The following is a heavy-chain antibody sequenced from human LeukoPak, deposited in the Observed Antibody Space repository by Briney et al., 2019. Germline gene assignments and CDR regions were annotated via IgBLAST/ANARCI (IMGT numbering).Heavy chain of an antibody. D-gene: IGHD6-13*01. CDR1: GYTFTGYY. Sequence: GASVKVSCKASGYTFTGYYMHWVRQAPGQGLEWMGGIIPIFGTANYAQKFQGRVTITADESTSTAYMELSSLRSEDTAVYYCARGVSSSWDVWFDPWGQGTLVTVSS. CDR2: IIPIFGTA. V-gene: IGHV1-69*13. J-gene: IGHJ5*02. CDR3: ARGVSSSWDVWFDP.